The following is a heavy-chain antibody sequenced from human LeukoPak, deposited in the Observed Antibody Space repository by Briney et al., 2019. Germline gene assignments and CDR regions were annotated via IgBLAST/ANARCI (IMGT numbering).Heavy chain of an antibody. CDR1: GYTFTGYY. D-gene: IGHD1-26*01. CDR2: INPNSGGT. Sequence: ASVKVFCKASGYTFTGYYMHWVRQAPGQGLEWMGRINPNSGGTNYAQKFQGRVTMTRDTSISTAYMELSRLRSDDTAVYYCALGSTTGRHAFDIWGQGTMVTVSS. V-gene: IGHV1-2*06. J-gene: IGHJ3*02. CDR3: ALGSTTGRHAFDI.